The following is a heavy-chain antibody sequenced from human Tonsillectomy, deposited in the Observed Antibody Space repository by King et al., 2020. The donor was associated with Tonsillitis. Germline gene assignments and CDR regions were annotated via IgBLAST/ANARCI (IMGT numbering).Heavy chain of an antibody. Sequence: QLVQSGAEVKKPGESLRISCKGSGYIFTDYWISWVRQMPGKGLEWMGRIDPSDSYTNYSPSFQGHVTISVDKSISTAYLQWSSLRASDTAMYYCARHATLLVYLNGFDPWGQGTLVTVSS. J-gene: IGHJ5*02. D-gene: IGHD1-14*01. V-gene: IGHV5-10-1*03. CDR1: GYIFTDYW. CDR3: ARHATLLVYLNGFDP. CDR2: IDPSDSYT.